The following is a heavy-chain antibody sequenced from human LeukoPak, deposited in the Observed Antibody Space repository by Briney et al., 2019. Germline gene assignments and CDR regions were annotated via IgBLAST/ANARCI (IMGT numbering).Heavy chain of an antibody. Sequence: GRSLRLSCAASGFTSSSYGMHWVRQAPGKGLEWVAVISYDGSNKYYADSVKGRFTISRDNSKNTLYLQMNSLRAEDTAVYYCMSGFSYGMDVWGKGTTVTVSS. D-gene: IGHD3-10*01. V-gene: IGHV3-30*03. CDR3: MSGFSYGMDV. CDR2: ISYDGSNK. CDR1: GFTSSSYG. J-gene: IGHJ6*04.